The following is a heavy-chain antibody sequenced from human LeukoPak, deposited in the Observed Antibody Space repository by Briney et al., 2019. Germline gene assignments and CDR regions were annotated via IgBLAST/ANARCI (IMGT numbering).Heavy chain of an antibody. D-gene: IGHD4-17*01. CDR3: ARDHATTVTTYYFDY. CDR1: GYTFTGYY. J-gene: IGHJ4*02. V-gene: IGHV1-2*02. Sequence: ASVKVSCKASGYTFTGYYMHWVRQAPGQGLEWMGWINPNSGGTNYAQKFQGRVTMARDTSISTAYMELSRLRSDDTAVCYCARDHATTVTTYYFDYWGQGTLVTVSS. CDR2: INPNSGGT.